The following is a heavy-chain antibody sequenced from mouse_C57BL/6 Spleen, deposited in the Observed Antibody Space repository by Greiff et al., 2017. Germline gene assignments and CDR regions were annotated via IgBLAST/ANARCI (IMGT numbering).Heavy chain of an antibody. J-gene: IGHJ1*03. CDR3: ARRGLRYPWYFDV. D-gene: IGHD1-1*01. Sequence: QVQLQQPGAELVKPGASVKLSCKASGYTFTSYWMQWVKQRPGQGLEWIGEIDPSDSYTNYNQKFKGKATLTVDTSSSPAYMQLSSLTSEDSAVYYCARRGLRYPWYFDVWGTGTTVTVSS. CDR2: IDPSDSYT. V-gene: IGHV1-50*01. CDR1: GYTFTSYW.